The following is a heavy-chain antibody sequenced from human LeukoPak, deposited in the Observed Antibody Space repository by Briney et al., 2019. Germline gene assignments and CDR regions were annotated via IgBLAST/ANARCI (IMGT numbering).Heavy chain of an antibody. CDR3: ARASIAARYRFDY. Sequence: ASVKVPCKASGYTFTSYFMHWLRQAPGQGLEWMGIINPSGGSTSYAQKFQGRVTMTRDTSTSTVYMELSSLRSEDTAVYYCARASIAARYRFDYWGQGTLVTVSS. D-gene: IGHD6-6*01. CDR2: INPSGGST. J-gene: IGHJ4*02. V-gene: IGHV1-46*01. CDR1: GYTFTSYF.